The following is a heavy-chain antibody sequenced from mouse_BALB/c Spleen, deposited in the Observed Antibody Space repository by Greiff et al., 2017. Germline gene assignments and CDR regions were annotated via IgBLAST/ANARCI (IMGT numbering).Heavy chain of an antibody. CDR1: GFTFSSYA. CDR2: ISSGGST. Sequence: EVKLVESGGGLVKPGGSLKLSCAASGFTFSSYAMSWVRQTPEKRLEWVASISSGGSTYYPDSVKGRFTISRDNARNILYLQMSSLRSEDTAMYYCARWDYGSRFADWGQGTLVTVSA. J-gene: IGHJ3*01. CDR3: ARWDYGSRFAD. V-gene: IGHV5-6-5*01. D-gene: IGHD1-1*01.